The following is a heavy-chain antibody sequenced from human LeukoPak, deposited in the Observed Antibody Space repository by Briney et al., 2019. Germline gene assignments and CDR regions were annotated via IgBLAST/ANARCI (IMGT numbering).Heavy chain of an antibody. Sequence: PSETLSLTCTVSGGSISSNSYYWGWIRQPPGKGLEWIGSISHSGSTYYTPSLKSRVTISVDTSKNQFSLKLSSVTAADTAVYYCARQVLYYYDSSDYYSFDYWGQGTLVTVSS. CDR2: ISHSGST. J-gene: IGHJ4*02. D-gene: IGHD3-22*01. V-gene: IGHV4-39*01. CDR1: GGSISSNSYY. CDR3: ARQVLYYYDSSDYYSFDY.